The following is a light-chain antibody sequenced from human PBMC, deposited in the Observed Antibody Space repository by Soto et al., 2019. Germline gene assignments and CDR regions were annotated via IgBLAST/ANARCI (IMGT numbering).Light chain of an antibody. Sequence: DIQMTQSPSTLSASVGDRVTITCRASQSIGNWLAWYQQKPGKAPKLLIYKASSLQSGVPYRFSGSGSGTEFTLTISSLQPDDFATYYCQQYNNSLYTFGQGTKLEIK. CDR1: QSIGNW. V-gene: IGKV1-5*03. J-gene: IGKJ2*01. CDR2: KAS. CDR3: QQYNNSLYT.